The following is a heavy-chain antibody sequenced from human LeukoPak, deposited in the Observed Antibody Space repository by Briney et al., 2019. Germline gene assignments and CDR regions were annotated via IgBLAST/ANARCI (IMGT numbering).Heavy chain of an antibody. D-gene: IGHD4-17*01. Sequence: GGSLRLSCAASGFIFRNYWMHWVRQAPGKGLVWVARINPNGITTTCTDSVKGRFTISRDNAKNTLYLQMNSLRAEDTAVYYCARDFAGDRDYWGQGTLVTVSS. CDR3: ARDFAGDRDY. V-gene: IGHV3-74*01. J-gene: IGHJ4*02. CDR2: INPNGITT. CDR1: GFIFRNYW.